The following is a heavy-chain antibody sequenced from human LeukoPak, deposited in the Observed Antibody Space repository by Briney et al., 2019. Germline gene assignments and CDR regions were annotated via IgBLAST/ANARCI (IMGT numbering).Heavy chain of an antibody. CDR2: MNPNSGNT. V-gene: IGHV1-8*01. J-gene: IGHJ4*02. D-gene: IGHD3-3*01. CDR1: GYTFTSYD. CDR3: ARGLSYQYYDFWSGYYPFDY. Sequence: ASVKVSCKASGYTFTSYDINWVRQATGQGLEWMGWMNPNSGNTGYAQKFQGRVTMTRNTSISTAYMGLSSLRSEDTAVYYCARGLSYQYYDFWSGYYPFDYWGQGTLVTVSS.